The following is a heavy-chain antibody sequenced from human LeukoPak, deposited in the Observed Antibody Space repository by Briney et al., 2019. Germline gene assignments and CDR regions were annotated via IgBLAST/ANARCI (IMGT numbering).Heavy chain of an antibody. J-gene: IGHJ6*02. V-gene: IGHV4-4*07. CDR1: GGSISSYY. CDR3: ARVLKQWLPEARGMDV. Sequence: PSETLSLTCTVSGGSISSYYWSWIRRPAGKGLEWIGRIYTSGSTNYNPSLKSRVTMSVDTSKNQFSLKLSSVTAADTAVYYCARVLKQWLPEARGMDVWGQGTTVTVSS. CDR2: IYTSGST. D-gene: IGHD6-19*01.